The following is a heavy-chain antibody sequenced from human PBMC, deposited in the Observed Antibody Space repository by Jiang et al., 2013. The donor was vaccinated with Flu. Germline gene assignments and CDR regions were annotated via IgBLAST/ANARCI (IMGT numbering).Heavy chain of an antibody. CDR1: GGSFSGYY. CDR2: INHSGST. D-gene: IGHD3-16*02. CDR3: ARGTIRPKIYVWGSYRHSYYFDY. Sequence: LLKPSETLSLTCAVYGGSFSGYYWSWIRQPPGKGLEWIGEINHSGSTNYNPSLKSRVTISVDTSKNQFSLKLSSVTAADTAVYYCARGTIRPKIYVWGSYRHSYYFDYWGQGTLVTVSS. J-gene: IGHJ4*02. V-gene: IGHV4-34*01.